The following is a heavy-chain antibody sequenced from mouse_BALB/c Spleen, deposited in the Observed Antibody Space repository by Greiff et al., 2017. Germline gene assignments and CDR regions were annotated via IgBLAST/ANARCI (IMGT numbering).Heavy chain of an antibody. D-gene: IGHD1-1*01. CDR2: ISYSGST. CDR1: GYSITSDYA. V-gene: IGHV3-2*02. CDR3: ARGITTVVAYYFDY. Sequence: EVKLQESGPGLVKPSQSLSLTCTVTGYSITSDYAWNWIRQFPGNKLEWMGYISYSGSTSYNPSLKSRISITRDTSKNQFFLQLNSVTTEDTATYYCARGITTVVAYYFDYWGQGTTLTVSS. J-gene: IGHJ2*01.